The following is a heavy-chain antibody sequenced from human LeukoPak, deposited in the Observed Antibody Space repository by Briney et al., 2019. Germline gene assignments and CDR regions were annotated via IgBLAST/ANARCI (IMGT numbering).Heavy chain of an antibody. Sequence: GGSLRLSCAASGFTFSRYRMHWVRQAPGKGLVWVSRINSDGSSTDYADSVKGRFTISRDNAKNTLYLQMNSLRAEDTAVYYCGRDYYDSSGYYYGIDDWGQGTLVTVSS. V-gene: IGHV3-74*01. CDR3: GRDYYDSSGYYYGIDD. J-gene: IGHJ4*02. D-gene: IGHD3-22*01. CDR2: INSDGSST. CDR1: GFTFSRYR.